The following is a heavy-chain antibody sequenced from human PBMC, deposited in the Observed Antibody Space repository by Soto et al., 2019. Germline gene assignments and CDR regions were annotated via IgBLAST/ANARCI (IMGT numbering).Heavy chain of an antibody. V-gene: IGHV3-7*03. CDR3: ARVQWLRFDAFKI. J-gene: IGHJ3*02. D-gene: IGHD5-12*01. Sequence: EVQLVESGGELVQPGGTLRLSCAASGFTFSSSRMSWVRQAPGKGLEWVASIHQDGSEIDYVDSVKGRFTISRDNAKSSLSLQMNSLRVEDTAVYYCARVQWLRFDAFKIWGQGTMVTVSS. CDR2: IHQDGSEI. CDR1: GFTFSSSR.